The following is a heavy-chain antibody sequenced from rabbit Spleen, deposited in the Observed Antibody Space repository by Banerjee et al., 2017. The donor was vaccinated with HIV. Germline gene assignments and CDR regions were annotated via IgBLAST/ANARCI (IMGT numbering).Heavy chain of an antibody. V-gene: IGHV1S40*01. CDR2: IDTGSTGFT. CDR1: GVSFSFNSY. J-gene: IGHJ6*01. Sequence: QSLEESGGDLVKPGASLTLTCTASGVSFSFNSYMCWVRQAPGKGLEWIACIDTGSTGFTYYASWVNGRFTISKTSSTVDLKMTSLTAADTATYFCARDSGSSFSSYGMDLWGPGTLVTVS. CDR3: ARDSGSSFSSYGMDL. D-gene: IGHD8-1*01.